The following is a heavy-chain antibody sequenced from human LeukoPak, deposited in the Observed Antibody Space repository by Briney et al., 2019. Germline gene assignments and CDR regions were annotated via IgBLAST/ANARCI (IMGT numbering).Heavy chain of an antibody. D-gene: IGHD3-22*01. V-gene: IGHV3-9*01. Sequence: PGRSLRLSCAASGFTFDDYAMHWVRQAPGKGLEWVSGISWNSGSIGYADSVKGRFTISRGNAKNSLYLQMNSLRGEDTAVYYCATGGVHYYDSSADYWGQGTLVTVSS. CDR3: ATGGVHYYDSSADY. CDR1: GFTFDDYA. CDR2: ISWNSGSI. J-gene: IGHJ4*02.